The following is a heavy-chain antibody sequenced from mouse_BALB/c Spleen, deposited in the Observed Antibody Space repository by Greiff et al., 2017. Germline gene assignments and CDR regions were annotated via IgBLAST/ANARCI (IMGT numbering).Heavy chain of an antibody. CDR2: IYPGDGDT. CDR1: GYAFSSYW. J-gene: IGHJ2*01. Sequence: QVQLQQSGAELVRPGSSVKISCKASGYAFSSYWMNWVKQRPGQGLEWIGQIYPGDGDTNYNGKFKGKATLTADKSSSTAYMQLSSLTSEDSAVYFCARSHYGTLYFDYWGQGTTLTVSS. V-gene: IGHV1-80*01. D-gene: IGHD1-1*01. CDR3: ARSHYGTLYFDY.